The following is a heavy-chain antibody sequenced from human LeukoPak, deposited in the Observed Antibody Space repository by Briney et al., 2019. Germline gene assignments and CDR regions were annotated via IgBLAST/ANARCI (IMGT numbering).Heavy chain of an antibody. CDR2: IIPIFGTA. CDR1: GGTFSSYA. D-gene: IGHD6-19*01. J-gene: IGHJ4*02. CDR3: ARASDSSGYPDY. V-gene: IGHV1-69*05. Sequence: SVKVSCKASGGTFSSYAISWVRQAPGQGLEWMGGIIPIFGTANYAQKFQGRVTITRDTSASTAYMELSSLRSEDTAVYYCARASDSSGYPDYWGQGTLVTVSS.